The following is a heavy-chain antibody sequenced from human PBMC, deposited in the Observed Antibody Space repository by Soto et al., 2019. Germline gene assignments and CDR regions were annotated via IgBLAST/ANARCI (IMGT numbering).Heavy chain of an antibody. V-gene: IGHV4-61*08. D-gene: IGHD5-12*01. CDR2: IYYSGST. CDR3: ARTSYSCYDRYYYYGMDV. Sequence: SETLSLTCTVSGGSISSGDYYWSWIRQPPGKGLEWIGYIYYSGSTNYNPSLKSRVTISVDTSKNQFSLKLSSVTAADTAVYYCARTSYSCYDRYYYYGMDVWGQGTTVTVSS. CDR1: GGSISSGDYY. J-gene: IGHJ6*02.